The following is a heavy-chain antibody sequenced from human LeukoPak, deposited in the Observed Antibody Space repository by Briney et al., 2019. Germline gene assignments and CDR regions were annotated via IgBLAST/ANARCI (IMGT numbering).Heavy chain of an antibody. Sequence: ASVKVPCKASGYTFTDYYIHWVRQAPGQGLEWMGWINPNSGGTNYAQKLQGRVTMTTDASTSTAYMELRSLRSDDTAVYYCARVKLGNWFDPWGQGTLVTVSS. J-gene: IGHJ5*02. CDR2: INPNSGGT. CDR3: ARVKLGNWFDP. D-gene: IGHD6-13*01. V-gene: IGHV1-2*02. CDR1: GYTFTDYY.